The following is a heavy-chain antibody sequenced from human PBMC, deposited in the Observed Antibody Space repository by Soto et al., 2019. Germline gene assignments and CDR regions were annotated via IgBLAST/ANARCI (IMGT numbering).Heavy chain of an antibody. CDR2: ISGSGGST. CDR3: AKYITMVRGVIIEAFDI. J-gene: IGHJ3*02. V-gene: IGHV3-23*01. CDR1: GFTFSSYA. Sequence: PGGSLRLSCAASGFTFSSYAMSWVRQAPGKGLEWVSAISGSGGSTYYADSVKGRFTISRDNSKNTLYLQMNSLRAEDTAVYYRAKYITMVRGVIIEAFDIWGQGTMVTVSS. D-gene: IGHD3-10*01.